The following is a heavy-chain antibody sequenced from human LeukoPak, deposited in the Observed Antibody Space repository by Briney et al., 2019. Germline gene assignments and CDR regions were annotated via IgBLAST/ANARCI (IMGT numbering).Heavy chain of an antibody. J-gene: IGHJ6*03. D-gene: IGHD2-15*01. CDR3: AKAARDLSAPYYYYYMDV. Sequence: PGGSLRLSCAASGFTFSSYAMSWVRQAPGKGLEWVSVISGSGGSTYYADSVKGRFTISRDNSKNTLYLQMNSLRAEDTAVYYCAKAARDLSAPYYYYYMDVWGKGITVTVSS. V-gene: IGHV3-23*01. CDR2: ISGSGGST. CDR1: GFTFSSYA.